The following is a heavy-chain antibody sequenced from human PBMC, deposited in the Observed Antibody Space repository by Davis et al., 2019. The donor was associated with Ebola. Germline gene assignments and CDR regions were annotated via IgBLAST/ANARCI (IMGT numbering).Heavy chain of an antibody. V-gene: IGHV3-74*01. Sequence: GESLKISCAASGFTFSWYWIHWVRQVPGKGLVWVSRIKSDGSYTRYADSVKGRFTISRDNAKNTLYLQMNTLRAEDTAVYYCARAKYYGMDVWGKGTTVTVSS. CDR3: ARAKYYGMDV. CDR1: GFTFSWYW. J-gene: IGHJ6*04. D-gene: IGHD6-6*01. CDR2: IKSDGSYT.